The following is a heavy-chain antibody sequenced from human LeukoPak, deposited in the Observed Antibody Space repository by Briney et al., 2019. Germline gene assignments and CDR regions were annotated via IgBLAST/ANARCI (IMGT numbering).Heavy chain of an antibody. CDR1: GYTFTSYG. Sequence: ASVKVSCKASGYTFTSYGVSWVRQAPGQGLEWKGWISAYNGNTNYAQKLQGRVTMTTDTSTSTAYMELRSLRSDDTAVYYCAREAYYDFWSGYSYFDYWGQGTLVTVSS. CDR3: AREAYYDFWSGYSYFDY. D-gene: IGHD3-3*01. J-gene: IGHJ4*02. V-gene: IGHV1-18*01. CDR2: ISAYNGNT.